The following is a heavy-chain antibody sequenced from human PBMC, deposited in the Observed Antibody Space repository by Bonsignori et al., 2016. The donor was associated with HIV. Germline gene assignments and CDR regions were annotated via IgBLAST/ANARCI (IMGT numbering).Heavy chain of an antibody. D-gene: IGHD6-13*01. J-gene: IGHJ4*02. CDR2: IKEDGSEK. V-gene: IGHV3-7*03. CDR3: ARDWPWYPMVY. CDR1: GFTFSSYW. Sequence: GESLKISCAASGFTFSSYWMSWVRQAPGKGLEWVANIKEDGSEKYYVDFVKGRFTISRDNAKNSLYLQMNSLRAEDTAVYYCARDWPWYPMVYWGQGNLVTVSS.